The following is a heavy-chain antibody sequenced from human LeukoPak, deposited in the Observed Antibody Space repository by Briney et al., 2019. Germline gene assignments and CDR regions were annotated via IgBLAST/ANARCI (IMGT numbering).Heavy chain of an antibody. V-gene: IGHV4-61*01. J-gene: IGHJ4*02. CDR3: ARIYCSGGSCYLDY. Sequence: PSETLSLTCTVSGGSVSSGSYYWSWIRQSPGKGLEWIGYIYYSGSTNYNPSLKSRVTISVDTSKNQFSLKLSSVTAADTAVYYCARIYCSGGSCYLDYWGQGTLVTVSS. CDR1: GGSVSSGSYY. D-gene: IGHD2-15*01. CDR2: IYYSGST.